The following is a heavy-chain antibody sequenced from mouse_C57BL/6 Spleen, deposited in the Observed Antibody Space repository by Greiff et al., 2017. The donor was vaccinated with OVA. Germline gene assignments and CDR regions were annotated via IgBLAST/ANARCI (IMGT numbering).Heavy chain of an antibody. CDR2: ISSGSSTI. Sequence: EVKVEESGGGLVKPGGSLKLSCAASGFTFSDYGMHWVRQAPEKGLEWVAYISSGSSTIYYADTVKGRFTISRDNAKNTLFLQMTSLRSEDTAMYYCARSPYAMDYWGQGTSVTVSS. CDR1: GFTFSDYG. J-gene: IGHJ4*01. V-gene: IGHV5-17*01. CDR3: ARSPYAMDY.